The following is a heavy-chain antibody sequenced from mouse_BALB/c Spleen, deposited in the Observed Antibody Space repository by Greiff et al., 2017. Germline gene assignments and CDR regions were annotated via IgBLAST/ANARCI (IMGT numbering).Heavy chain of an antibody. J-gene: IGHJ4*01. D-gene: IGHD2-1*01. CDR3: AREGNYVGGAMDD. CDR1: GFSLTSYG. Sequence: VKLVESGPGLVAPSQSLSITCTVSGFSLTSYGVHWVRQPPGKGLEWLGVIWAGGSTNYNSALMSRLSISKDNSKSQVFLKMNSLQTDDTAMYYCAREGNYVGGAMDDWGQGTSVTVSS. V-gene: IGHV2-9*02. CDR2: IWAGGST.